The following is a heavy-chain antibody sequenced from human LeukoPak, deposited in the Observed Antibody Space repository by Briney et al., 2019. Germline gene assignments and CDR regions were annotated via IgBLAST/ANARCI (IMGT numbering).Heavy chain of an antibody. Sequence: SETLSLTCTVSGYSISSGYCWGWIRQPPGKGLEWIGSIYHSGSTYYNPSLKSRVTISVDTSKNQFSLKLSSVTAADTAVYYCARDESSGYEIDYWGQGTLVTVSS. V-gene: IGHV4-38-2*02. CDR1: GYSISSGYC. CDR2: IYHSGST. CDR3: ARDESSGYEIDY. J-gene: IGHJ4*02. D-gene: IGHD3-22*01.